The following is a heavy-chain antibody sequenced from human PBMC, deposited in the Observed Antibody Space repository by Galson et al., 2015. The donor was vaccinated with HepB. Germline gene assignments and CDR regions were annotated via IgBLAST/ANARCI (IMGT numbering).Heavy chain of an antibody. V-gene: IGHV1-24*01. D-gene: IGHD2-2*01. Sequence: SVKVSCKVSGYTLTELSMHWVRQAPGNGLEWMGGFDPEDGTTNYADSVKGRFTISRDNSMSTLYLQMSSLRPEDTAVYYCVKGYCSWTSCYYDNYAMDVWGQGTTVTVSS. CDR1: GYTLTELS. CDR3: VKGYCSWTSCYYDNYAMDV. CDR2: FDPEDGTT. J-gene: IGHJ6*02.